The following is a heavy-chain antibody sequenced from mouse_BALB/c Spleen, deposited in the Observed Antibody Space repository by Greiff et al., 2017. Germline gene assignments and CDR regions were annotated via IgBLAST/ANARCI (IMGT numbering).Heavy chain of an antibody. J-gene: IGHJ3*01. CDR2: IYPYNGGT. CDR1: GYTFTDSN. Sequence: VPLKQSGPELVKPGASVKISCKASGYTFTDSNMHWVKQSHGKSLEWIGYIYPYNGGTGYNQKFKSKATLTVDNSSSTAYMELRSLTSEDSAVYYCARGGWDGGFAYWGQGTLVTVSA. CDR3: ARGGWDGGFAY. D-gene: IGHD4-1*01. V-gene: IGHV1S29*02.